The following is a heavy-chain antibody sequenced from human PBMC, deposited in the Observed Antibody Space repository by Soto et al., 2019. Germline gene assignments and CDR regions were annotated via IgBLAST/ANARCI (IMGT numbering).Heavy chain of an antibody. D-gene: IGHD6-19*01. CDR2: ISAYNGNT. J-gene: IGHJ4*02. Sequence: QVQLVQSGAEVRKPGASVKVSCKASGYSFTNYGISWVRQAPGQGLEWMGWISAYNGNTKFAQKVQGRVTMATDTSTTTAYMELRSLRSDDTAVYYCAKDFRPQNAVATLNFEYWSQGTMVTVSS. V-gene: IGHV1-18*01. CDR1: GYSFTNYG. CDR3: AKDFRPQNAVATLNFEY.